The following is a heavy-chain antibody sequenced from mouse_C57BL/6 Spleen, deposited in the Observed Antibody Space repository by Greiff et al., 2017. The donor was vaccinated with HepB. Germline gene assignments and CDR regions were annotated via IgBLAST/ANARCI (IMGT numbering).Heavy chain of an antibody. Sequence: QVQLQQPGAELVKPGASVKLSCKASGYTFTSYWMHWVKQRPGRGLEWIGRFDPNSGGTKYNEKFKSKATLTVDKPSSTAYMQLSSLTSEDSAVYYCARERIYYYGSSYVGAMDYWGQGTSVTVSS. CDR1: GYTFTSYW. V-gene: IGHV1-72*01. J-gene: IGHJ4*01. CDR3: ARERIYYYGSSYVGAMDY. CDR2: FDPNSGGT. D-gene: IGHD1-1*01.